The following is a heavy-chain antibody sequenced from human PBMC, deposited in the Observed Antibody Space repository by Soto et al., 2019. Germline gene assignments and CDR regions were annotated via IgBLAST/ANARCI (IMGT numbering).Heavy chain of an antibody. CDR3: AKDFYSGYV. D-gene: IGHD5-12*01. Sequence: GGSLRLSCAASGFTFGDYAMNWVRQAPGKGLEWVSAISGSGGSTGYADSVKGRFTISRDNSKNTLYLQMNSLRAEDTAVYYCAKDFYSGYVWGQGTLVTVSS. CDR1: GFTFGDYA. V-gene: IGHV3-23*01. J-gene: IGHJ4*02. CDR2: ISGSGGST.